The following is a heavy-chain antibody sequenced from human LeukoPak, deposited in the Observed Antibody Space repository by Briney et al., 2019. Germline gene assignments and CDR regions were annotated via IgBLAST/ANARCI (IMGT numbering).Heavy chain of an antibody. CDR1: GFSISSYW. CDR2: IKKQGSEK. Sequence: SGGSLRLSCEASGFSISSYWMTWVRQAPGKGLEWVANIKKQGSEKYYVDSVKGRFTIARDNAKNSLYLQMNNLRAEDTAMYYCVRHAYYVLDIWGQGTMVTVSS. V-gene: IGHV3-7*01. CDR3: VRHAYYVLDI. D-gene: IGHD3-10*01. J-gene: IGHJ3*02.